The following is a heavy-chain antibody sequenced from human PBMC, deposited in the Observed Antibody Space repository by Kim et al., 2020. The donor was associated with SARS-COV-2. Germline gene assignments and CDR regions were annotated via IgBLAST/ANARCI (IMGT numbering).Heavy chain of an antibody. CDR3: ARTRSCSSSSCDVDY. Sequence: DAVQCRVTISGDSSKNTLYLQMNSLTADDTALYYCARTRSCSSSSCDVDYWGRGTLVTVSS. D-gene: IGHD2-2*01. J-gene: IGHJ4*02. V-gene: IGHV3-23*01.